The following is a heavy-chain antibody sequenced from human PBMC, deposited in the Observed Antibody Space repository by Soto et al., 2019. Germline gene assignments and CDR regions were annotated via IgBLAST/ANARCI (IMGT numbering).Heavy chain of an antibody. CDR3: ARTVGNYYGMDV. CDR1: GFPFSDYD. CDR2: SDGSSAYT. V-gene: IGHV3-11*06. D-gene: IGHD1-26*01. J-gene: IGHJ6*02. Sequence: PGGPLRLACAASGFPFSDYDMNWIRKAPGKGLEWLSYSDGSSAYTNYADSVKGRFTISRDNAKNSLFLQLTSLRDEDTAVYYCARTVGNYYGMDVWGQGTTVTVSS.